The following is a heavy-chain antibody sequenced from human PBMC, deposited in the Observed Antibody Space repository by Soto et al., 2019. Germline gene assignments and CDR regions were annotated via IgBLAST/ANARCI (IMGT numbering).Heavy chain of an antibody. V-gene: IGHV1-18*04. J-gene: IGHJ5*02. CDR3: ATSYDTGFDP. D-gene: IGHD3-9*01. Sequence: AAVKVSCKASGYSFSTYDISWLRQAPGQGPEWMGRISPKNGNTNYAQSFQDRVTMTADTSSSTAYMELRGLRSDDTANYYCATSYDTGFDPWGQGTLVTVSS. CDR2: ISPKNGNT. CDR1: GYSFSTYD.